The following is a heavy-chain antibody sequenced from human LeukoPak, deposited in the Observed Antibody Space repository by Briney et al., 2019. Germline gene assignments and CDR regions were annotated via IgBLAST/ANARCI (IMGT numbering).Heavy chain of an antibody. J-gene: IGHJ4*02. CDR1: GGSISSYY. D-gene: IGHD3-10*01. V-gene: IGHV4-59*01. CDR3: ARVAGEVRGVHGDLFDY. CDR2: IYYSGST. Sequence: SETLSLTCTVSGGSISSYYWGWIRQPPGKGLEWIGYIYYSGSTNYNPSLKSRVTISVDTSKNQFSLKLSSVTAADTAVYYCARVAGEVRGVHGDLFDYWGQGTLVTVSS.